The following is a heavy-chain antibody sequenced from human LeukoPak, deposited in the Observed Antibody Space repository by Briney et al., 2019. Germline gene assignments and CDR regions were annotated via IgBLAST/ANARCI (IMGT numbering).Heavy chain of an antibody. CDR2: IRYDGTNK. J-gene: IGHJ4*01. V-gene: IGHV3-30*02. CDR3: AKGWTAAGSFDY. CDR1: GFTFSSYA. D-gene: IGHD6-13*01. Sequence: GGSLRLSCAASGFTFSSYAMHWVRQAPGKGLEWVAFIRYDGTNKYYADSVKGRFTISRDNSKNMLYLQMNSLRVEDTAVYYCAKGWTAAGSFDYWGQGTLVTVSS.